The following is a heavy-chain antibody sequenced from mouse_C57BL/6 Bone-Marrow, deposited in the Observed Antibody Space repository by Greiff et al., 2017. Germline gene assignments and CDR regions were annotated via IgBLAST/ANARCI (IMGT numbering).Heavy chain of an antibody. Sequence: VKLVESGPGLVQPSQSLTLTCTVSGFSLTSYGVYWVRQPPGKGLEWLGVIWSGGSTDYNAAFMSRLSISKDNSKSQVFFKMTSLHADDTAIYYCARRGGYDWYFDDWGKGTTVTVSS. V-gene: IGHV2-4*01. CDR1: GFSLTSYG. J-gene: IGHJ1*03. CDR2: IWSGGST. CDR3: ARRGGYDWYFDD.